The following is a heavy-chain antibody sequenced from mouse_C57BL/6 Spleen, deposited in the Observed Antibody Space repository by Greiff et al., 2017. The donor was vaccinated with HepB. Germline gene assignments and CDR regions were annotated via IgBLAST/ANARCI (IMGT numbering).Heavy chain of an antibody. D-gene: IGHD1-1*01. Sequence: QVQLQQPGAELVRPGTSVKLSCKASGYTFTSYWMHWVKQRPGQGLEWIGVIDPSDSYTNYNQKFKGKATLTVDTSSSTAYMQLSSLTSEDSAVYYCARNYVAWFAYWGQGTLVTVSA. CDR1: GYTFTSYW. CDR2: IDPSDSYT. CDR3: ARNYVAWFAY. V-gene: IGHV1-59*01. J-gene: IGHJ3*01.